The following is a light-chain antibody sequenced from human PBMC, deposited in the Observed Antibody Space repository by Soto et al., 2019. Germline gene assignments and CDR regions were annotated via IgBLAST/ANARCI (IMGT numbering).Light chain of an antibody. CDR2: AAS. CDR3: QQSHGIPYT. V-gene: IGKV1-39*01. CDR1: QTISSY. Sequence: DIQMTQSPSSLSASVGDRVTITCRASQTISSYLNWYQQKPRKAPKLVIYAASSLQSGGPSRFSRSGSDTDFTLTISRLQPEDLATYYCQQSHGIPYTFGQGTKLEIK. J-gene: IGKJ2*01.